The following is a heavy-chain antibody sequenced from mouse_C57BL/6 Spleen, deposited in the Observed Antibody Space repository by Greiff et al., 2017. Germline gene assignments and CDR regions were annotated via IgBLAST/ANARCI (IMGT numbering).Heavy chain of an antibody. V-gene: IGHV14-1*01. CDR2: IDPEDGDT. CDR3: STEYYGSSRGDY. CDR1: GFNIKDYY. J-gene: IGHJ2*01. Sequence: EVQLQQSGAELVRPGASVKLSCTASGFNIKDYYMPWVKQRPEQGLEWIGRIDPEDGDTEYAPKFQGKATMSADTASNTAYLQLSSLTSEDTAVYYYSTEYYGSSRGDYWGQGTTLTVSS. D-gene: IGHD1-1*01.